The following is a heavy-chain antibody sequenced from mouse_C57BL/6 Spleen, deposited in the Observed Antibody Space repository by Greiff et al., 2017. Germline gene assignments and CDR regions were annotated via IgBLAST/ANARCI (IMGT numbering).Heavy chain of an antibody. J-gene: IGHJ2*01. Sequence: VQLQQPGAELVKPGASVKLSCNASGYTFTRYWMQWVKQRPGQGLEWIGEIDPSDSSTNYNQKFKGKATLTVDTSSSTAYMQLSSLTSEDAAVYYGASWVDYWGQGTTLTVSS. D-gene: IGHD4-1*01. CDR1: GYTFTRYW. CDR2: IDPSDSST. CDR3: ASWVDY. V-gene: IGHV1-50*01.